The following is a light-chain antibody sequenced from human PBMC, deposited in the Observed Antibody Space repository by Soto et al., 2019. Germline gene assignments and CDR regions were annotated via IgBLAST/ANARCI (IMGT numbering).Light chain of an antibody. CDR2: GVS. Sequence: QSALTQPASVSGSPRQSITMSCTGSTSDFGDDKYVSWYQQQPGKGPNLLIYGVSNRPSGVSNRFSGSKSGNTASLTISGLQVDDEADYFCGSLTTTRIWVFGGGTKVTVL. V-gene: IGLV2-14*01. CDR1: TSDFGDDKY. J-gene: IGLJ3*02. CDR3: GSLTTTRIWV.